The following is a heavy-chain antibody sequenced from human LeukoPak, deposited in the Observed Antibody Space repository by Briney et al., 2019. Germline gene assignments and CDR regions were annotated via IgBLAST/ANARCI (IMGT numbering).Heavy chain of an antibody. CDR2: INPNSGGT. J-gene: IGHJ4*02. V-gene: IGHV1-2*02. Sequence: ASVKVSCKASGYTFTGYYMHWVRQAPGQGLEWMGWINPNSGGTNYARKFQGRVTMTRDTSISTAYMELSRLRSEDTAVYYRARETDDCSGGSCYYDYWGQGTLVTVSS. CDR1: GYTFTGYY. CDR3: ARETDDCSGGSCYYDY. D-gene: IGHD2-15*01.